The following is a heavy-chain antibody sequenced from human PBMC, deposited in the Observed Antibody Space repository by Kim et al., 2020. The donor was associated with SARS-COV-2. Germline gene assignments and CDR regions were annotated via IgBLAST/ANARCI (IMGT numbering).Heavy chain of an antibody. D-gene: IGHD4-4*01. CDR3: VREETSITTYGMHV. CDR2: INSDGSST. CDR1: GITFSSYW. J-gene: IGHJ6*02. Sequence: GGSLRLSCVASGITFSSYWMHWVRQAPGKGLVWVSRINSDGSSTDYADSVRGRFTISRDNAKNTLYLQMNSLRAEDTAVYYCVREETSITTYGMHVWGQGTTVIVSS. V-gene: IGHV3-74*01.